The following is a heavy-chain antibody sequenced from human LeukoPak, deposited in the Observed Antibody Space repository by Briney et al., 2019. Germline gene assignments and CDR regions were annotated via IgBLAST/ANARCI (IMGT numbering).Heavy chain of an antibody. CDR2: THPVSGDT. D-gene: IGHD3-16*01. CDR1: GYPFTNFY. J-gene: IGHJ4*02. Sequence: ASVKVSCKASGYPFTNFYVHWVRLAPGQGLEWLGWTHPVSGDTIYAQKFQGRVTMTRDTSISTAYMELTSLASDDTAVYYCARMTHTLGATYSHFDYWGQGTLVTVSS. CDR3: ARMTHTLGATYSHFDY. V-gene: IGHV1-2*02.